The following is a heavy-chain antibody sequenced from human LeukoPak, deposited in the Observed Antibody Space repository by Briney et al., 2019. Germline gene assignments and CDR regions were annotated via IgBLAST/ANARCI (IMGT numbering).Heavy chain of an antibody. D-gene: IGHD5-18*01. CDR2: LNEDGSKR. CDR3: ARAVTSMDGC. V-gene: IGHV3-7*03. CDR1: GFAFSSYW. J-gene: IGHJ4*02. Sequence: GGSLRLSCAASGFAFSSYWMTWVRQAPGKGLEWVASLNEDGSKRSYVGSVKGRLTISRDNAQKSLYLQMNSLTAEDTAVYYCARAVTSMDGCWGQGTLVTVSS.